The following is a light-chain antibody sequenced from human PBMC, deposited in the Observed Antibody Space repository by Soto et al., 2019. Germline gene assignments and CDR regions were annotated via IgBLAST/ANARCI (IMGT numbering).Light chain of an antibody. Sequence: QSVLTQPASVSGSPGQSITISCTGTSSDVGGYNFVSWYQQHPDKAPKLMIYDVSDRPSGVSNRFSGSKSGNTASLTISGLQAEDEADYYCTSYTRSRTLVFGGGTQLTVL. CDR3: TSYTRSRTLV. J-gene: IGLJ2*01. V-gene: IGLV2-14*01. CDR1: SSDVGGYNF. CDR2: DVS.